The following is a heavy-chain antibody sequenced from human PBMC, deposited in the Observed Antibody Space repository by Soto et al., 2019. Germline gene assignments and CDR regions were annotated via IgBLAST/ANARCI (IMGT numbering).Heavy chain of an antibody. J-gene: IGHJ1*01. Sequence: SVKVSCKASGGTFSSYTISWVRQAPGQGLEWMGRIIPILGIANYAQKFQGRVTITADKSTSTAYMELSSLRSEDTAVYYCALKLLRAVVSFHLWGRATLVTVS. CDR2: IIPILGIA. V-gene: IGHV1-69*02. D-gene: IGHD1-7*01. CDR3: ALKLLRAVVSFHL. CDR1: GGTFSSYT.